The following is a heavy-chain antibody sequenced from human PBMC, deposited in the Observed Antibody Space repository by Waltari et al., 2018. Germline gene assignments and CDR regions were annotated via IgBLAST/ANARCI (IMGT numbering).Heavy chain of an antibody. CDR2: ISSSGSTI. V-gene: IGHV3-48*03. CDR1: GFTFSSYE. CDR3: ARASLYGSLDY. D-gene: IGHD4-17*01. Sequence: EVQLVESGGGLVQPGGSLRLSCAASGFTFSSYEMNWVRQAPGKGLEWVSYISSSGSTIYYADSVKGRFTISRDNAKNSLYLQMNSLRVEDTAVYYCARASLYGSLDYWGQGTLVTVSS. J-gene: IGHJ4*02.